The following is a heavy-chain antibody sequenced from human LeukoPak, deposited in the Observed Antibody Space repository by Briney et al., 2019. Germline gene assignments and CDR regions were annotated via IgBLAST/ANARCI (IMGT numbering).Heavy chain of an antibody. CDR3: AKGGGTDYDFWCGYYPFDY. Sequence: PGGSLRLSCAASGFTFSSYGMSWVRQVPGKGLEWVSAISGSGGSTYYADSVKGRFTISRDNSKNTLYLQMNSLRAEDTAVYYYAKGGGTDYDFWCGYYPFDYWGQGTLVTVSS. D-gene: IGHD3-3*01. V-gene: IGHV3-23*01. CDR1: GFTFSSYG. J-gene: IGHJ4*02. CDR2: ISGSGGST.